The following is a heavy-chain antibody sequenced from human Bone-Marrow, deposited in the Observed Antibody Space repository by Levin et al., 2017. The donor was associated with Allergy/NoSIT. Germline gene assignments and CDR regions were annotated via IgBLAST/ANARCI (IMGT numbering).Heavy chain of an antibody. CDR1: GFPFNRYA. J-gene: IGHJ4*02. Sequence: PGGSLLLSFSSSGFPFNRYAMHWVRQAPGKGLEWVAVISFDGYKEYYEDSVKGRFTISRDNSKNTLYLQMNSLRIDDTAVYFCARDPSFLGSDHWGQGNLVTVSS. V-gene: IGHV3-30*14. CDR2: ISFDGYKE. D-gene: IGHD7-27*01. CDR3: ARDPSFLGSDH.